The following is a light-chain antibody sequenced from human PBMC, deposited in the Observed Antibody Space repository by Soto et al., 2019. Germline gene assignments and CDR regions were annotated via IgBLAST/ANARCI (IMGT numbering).Light chain of an antibody. CDR3: ATWDDDVSGVV. V-gene: IGLV1-47*02. CDR2: SHN. CDR1: SYNIGRNY. Sequence: QSVLPQTPSVYGTPGQTVTISCSGSSYNIGRNYVYWYQQLPGAAPKLLMYSHNIRPSGVPDRFSASTSGTSASLVISGLRSEDEADYHCATWDDDVSGVVFGGGTKLTVL. J-gene: IGLJ2*01.